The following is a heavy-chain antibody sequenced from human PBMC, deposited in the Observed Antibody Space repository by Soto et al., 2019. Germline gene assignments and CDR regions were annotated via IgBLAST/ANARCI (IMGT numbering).Heavy chain of an antibody. CDR3: ARENNEDYYDSSGYQLGVGWFDP. D-gene: IGHD3-22*01. CDR1: GFTFSSYA. V-gene: IGHV3-30-3*01. J-gene: IGHJ5*02. Sequence: GGSLRLSCAASGFTFSSYAMHWVRQAPGKGLEWVAVISYDGSNKYYADSVKGRFTISRDNSKNTLYLQMNSLRAEDTAVYYCARENNEDYYDSSGYQLGVGWFDPWGQGTLVTVSS. CDR2: ISYDGSNK.